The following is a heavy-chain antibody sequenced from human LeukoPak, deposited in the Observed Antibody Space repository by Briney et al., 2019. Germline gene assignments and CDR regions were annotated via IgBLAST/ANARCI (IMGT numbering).Heavy chain of an antibody. CDR2: IYPGDSDT. V-gene: IGHV5-51*01. CDR3: ARSRTGNYYGSGSYRPNYFDY. D-gene: IGHD3-10*01. J-gene: IGHJ4*02. CDR1: GYSFTSYW. Sequence: GESLKISCKGSGYSFTSYWIAWVRQMPGKGLEWMGIIYPGDSDTRYSPSFQGQVTISADKSISAAYLQWSSLKASDTAMYYCARSRTGNYYGSGSYRPNYFDYWGQGTLVTVSS.